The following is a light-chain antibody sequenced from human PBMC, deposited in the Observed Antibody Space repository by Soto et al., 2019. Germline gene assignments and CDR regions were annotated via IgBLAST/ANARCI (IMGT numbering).Light chain of an antibody. J-gene: IGKJ5*01. CDR2: GAS. V-gene: IGKV3-15*01. CDR1: QSVSSN. Sequence: EIVLTQSPATLSVSLGDSATLSCRASQSVSSNLAWYQQKPGQAPRLLIYGASTRATGIPARFSGSGSGTDFTLTISSLEPEDFAVYYCQLYGISPHFGQGTRLEIK. CDR3: QLYGISPH.